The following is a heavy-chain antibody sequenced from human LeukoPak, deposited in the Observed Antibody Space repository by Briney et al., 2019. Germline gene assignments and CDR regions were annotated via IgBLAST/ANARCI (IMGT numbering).Heavy chain of an antibody. J-gene: IGHJ4*02. CDR1: GFTFSSYA. D-gene: IGHD3-22*01. CDR3: ARRDYYYDSSGSSYYFDY. Sequence: PGGSLRLSCAASGFTFSSYAMSWVRQAPGKGLEWVSAISGSGGSTYYADSVKGRFTISRDNSKNTLYLQMNSLRAEDTAMYYCARRDYYYDSSGSSYYFDYWGQGTLVTVSS. CDR2: ISGSGGST. V-gene: IGHV3-23*01.